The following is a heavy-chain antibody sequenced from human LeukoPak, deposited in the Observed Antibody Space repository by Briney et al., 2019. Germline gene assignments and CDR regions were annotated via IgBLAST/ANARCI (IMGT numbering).Heavy chain of an antibody. J-gene: IGHJ6*03. Sequence: SETLSLTCTVSGDSISSGSYYWSWIRQPAGKGLEWIGRIYTSGSTDYNPSLKSRVTISVDTSKNQFSLKLSSVTAADTAVYYCAREVNDVAAAGTYYYYYMDVWGKGTTVTVSS. D-gene: IGHD6-13*01. V-gene: IGHV4-61*02. CDR3: AREVNDVAAAGTYYYYYMDV. CDR2: IYTSGST. CDR1: GDSISSGSYY.